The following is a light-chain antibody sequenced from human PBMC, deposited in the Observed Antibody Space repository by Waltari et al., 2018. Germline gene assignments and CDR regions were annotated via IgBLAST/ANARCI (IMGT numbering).Light chain of an antibody. Sequence: QSALTQPASVSGSPGQSIIISCTETSSGVGTYHLVSWYQQHPGKAPKVIIYEGNKRPSEVSNRFSGSKSGNTASLTISGLQAEDEADYYCSSYTGTTTPRVFGGGTKLTVL. CDR3: SSYTGTTTPRV. J-gene: IGLJ3*02. CDR1: SSGVGTYHL. V-gene: IGLV2-23*01. CDR2: EGN.